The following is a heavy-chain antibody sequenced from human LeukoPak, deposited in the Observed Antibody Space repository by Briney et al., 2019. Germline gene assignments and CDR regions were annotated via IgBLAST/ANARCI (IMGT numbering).Heavy chain of an antibody. Sequence: GESLKISCKGSGYSFTSYWLGWVRQMPGKGLQWMGIIYPGDSDTRYSPSFQGQVTISADKSISTAYLQWSSLKASDTAMYYCASSRSTDGSGSPDYWGQGTLVTVSS. CDR1: GYSFTSYW. D-gene: IGHD3-10*01. CDR3: ASSRSTDGSGSPDY. J-gene: IGHJ4*02. CDR2: IYPGDSDT. V-gene: IGHV5-51*01.